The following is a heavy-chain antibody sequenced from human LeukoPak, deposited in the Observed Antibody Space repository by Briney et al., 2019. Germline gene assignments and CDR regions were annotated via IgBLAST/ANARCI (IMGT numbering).Heavy chain of an antibody. CDR2: INPNSGGT. D-gene: IGHD3-22*01. J-gene: IGHJ3*02. V-gene: IGHV1-2*02. CDR1: GYTFTGYY. CDR3: ARDPPYYDSTMYAFDI. Sequence: ASVKVSCKASGYTFTGYYMHWVRQAPGQGLEWMGWINPNSGGTNYAQKFQGRVTMTRDTSISTAYMELSRLRSDDTAVYYCARDPPYYDSTMYAFDIWGQGTMVTVSS.